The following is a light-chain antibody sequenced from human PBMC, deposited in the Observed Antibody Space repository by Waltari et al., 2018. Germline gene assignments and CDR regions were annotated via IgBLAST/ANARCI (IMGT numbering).Light chain of an antibody. CDR3: AAWVDNLNAVV. V-gene: IGLV1-36*01. CDR1: SSNIGNNV. J-gene: IGLJ2*01. CDR2: YDD. Sequence: QSVLTQPPSVSEAPRQRVTIACSGSSSNIGNNVVNWYQQVPGEAPKLLIYYDDMLPSGVSDRFSGSRSGTSASLAISGLQSEDEADYYCAAWVDNLNAVVFGGGTKVTVL.